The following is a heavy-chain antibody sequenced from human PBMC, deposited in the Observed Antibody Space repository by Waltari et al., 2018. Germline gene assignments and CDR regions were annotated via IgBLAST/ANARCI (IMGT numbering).Heavy chain of an antibody. CDR1: GFTFSSYS. CDR2: ISSSSSYI. J-gene: IGHJ4*02. D-gene: IGHD1-26*01. CDR3: ARDGRWDDPHFDY. Sequence: EVQLVESGGGLVKPGGSLRLSCAASGFTFSSYSMNWVRQAPGKGLEWVSSISSSSSYIDYADSVKGRFTISRDNAKNSLYLQMNSLRAEDTAVYYCARDGRWDDPHFDYWGQGTLVTVSS. V-gene: IGHV3-21*01.